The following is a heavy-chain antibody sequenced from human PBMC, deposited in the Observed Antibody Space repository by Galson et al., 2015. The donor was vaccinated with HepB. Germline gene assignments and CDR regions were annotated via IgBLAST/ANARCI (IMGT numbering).Heavy chain of an antibody. V-gene: IGHV1-69*13. D-gene: IGHD6-19*01. CDR1: GYTFTGYY. CDR3: ARGGGGSSGWFGIDY. J-gene: IGHJ4*02. CDR2: IIPIFGTA. Sequence: SVKVSCKASGYTFTGYYMHWVRQAPGQGLEWMGGIIPIFGTANYAQKFQGRVTITADESTSTAYMELSSLRSEDTAVYYCARGGGGSSGWFGIDYWGQGTLVTVSS.